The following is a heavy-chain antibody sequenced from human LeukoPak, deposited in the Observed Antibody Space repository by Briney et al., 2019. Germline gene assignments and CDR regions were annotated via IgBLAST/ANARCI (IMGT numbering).Heavy chain of an antibody. CDR3: AKDRYSSIWYGLDY. J-gene: IGHJ4*02. Sequence: GGSLRFSCAASGFTFSGYGMHWVRQAPGKGLEWVAVISYDGSNKYYADSVKGRFTISRDNSKNTLYLQMNSLRAEDTAVYYCAKDRYSSIWYGLDYWGQGTLVTVSS. CDR2: ISYDGSNK. D-gene: IGHD6-13*01. CDR1: GFTFSGYG. V-gene: IGHV3-30*18.